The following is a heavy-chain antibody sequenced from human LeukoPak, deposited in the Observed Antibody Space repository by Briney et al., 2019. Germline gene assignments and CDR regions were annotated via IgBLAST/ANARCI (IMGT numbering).Heavy chain of an antibody. D-gene: IGHD2-2*01. CDR1: GFTFSTYE. CDR2: ISSSGSTI. J-gene: IGHJ5*02. CDR3: ARGPLHVVVPAATCFDP. Sequence: GESLRLSCAASGFTFSTYEMNWVRQAPGKGLEWVSYISSSGSTIYYADSVKGRFTISRDTAKNSLYLQMNSLRAEDTAVYYWARGPLHVVVPAATCFDPWGQGILVTVSS. V-gene: IGHV3-48*03.